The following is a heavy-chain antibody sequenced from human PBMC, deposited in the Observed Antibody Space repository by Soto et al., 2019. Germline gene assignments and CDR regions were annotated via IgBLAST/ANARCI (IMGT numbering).Heavy chain of an antibody. V-gene: IGHV1-2*02. CDR2: IGPESGAT. Sequence: ASVKVSCKASGYTFTGHYIHWVRQAPEQGPEWMGEIGPESGATRYAQKFQGRVTMARDMSITTVYMELNNLSPDDTAVYYCGRGRSGQIVVFYWGQGTPVTVSS. J-gene: IGHJ4*02. D-gene: IGHD1-26*01. CDR3: GRGRSGQIVVFY. CDR1: GYTFTGHY.